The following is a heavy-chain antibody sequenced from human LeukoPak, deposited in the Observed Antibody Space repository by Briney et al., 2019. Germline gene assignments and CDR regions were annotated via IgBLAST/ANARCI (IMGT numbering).Heavy chain of an antibody. D-gene: IGHD4-17*01. Sequence: SETLSLTCTVSGGSISSYYWSWIRQHPGKGLEWIGYIYYSGSTYYNPSLKSRVTISVDTSKNQFSLKLSSVTAADTAVYYCAREVDYGDMYYFDYWGQGTLVTVSS. CDR1: GGSISSYY. CDR3: AREVDYGDMYYFDY. J-gene: IGHJ4*02. V-gene: IGHV4-59*06. CDR2: IYYSGST.